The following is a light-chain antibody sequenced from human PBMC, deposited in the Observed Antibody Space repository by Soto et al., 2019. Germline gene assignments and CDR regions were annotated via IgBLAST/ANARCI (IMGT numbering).Light chain of an antibody. J-gene: IGKJ3*01. V-gene: IGKV3-20*01. Sequence: EIVLTQSPGTLSLSPGERATLSWRASQSINNRYLAWYQQKPGQAPRLLIYGASSRATGIPDRFIGSGSGTDFTLTISRLEPEDFAVYYCQQFGSSPGFTFGPGTKVDIK. CDR1: QSINNRY. CDR2: GAS. CDR3: QQFGSSPGFT.